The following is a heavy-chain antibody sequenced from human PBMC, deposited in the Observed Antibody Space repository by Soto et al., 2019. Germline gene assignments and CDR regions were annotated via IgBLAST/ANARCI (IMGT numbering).Heavy chain of an antibody. CDR3: AGSSWYHYYYYYGMDV. D-gene: IGHD6-13*01. Sequence: GGSLRLSCAASGFTFSSYAMSWVRQAPGKGLEWVSAISGSGGSTYYADSVKGRFTISRDNSKNTLYLQMNSLRAEDTAVYYCAGSSWYHYYYYYGMDVWGQGTTVTVSS. CDR2: ISGSGGST. J-gene: IGHJ6*02. CDR1: GFTFSSYA. V-gene: IGHV3-23*01.